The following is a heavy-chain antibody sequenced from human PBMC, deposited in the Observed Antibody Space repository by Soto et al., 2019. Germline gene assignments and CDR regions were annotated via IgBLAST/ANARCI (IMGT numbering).Heavy chain of an antibody. CDR1: GGSISSGDYY. CDR3: ARDGSGYDPFDY. J-gene: IGHJ4*02. D-gene: IGHD5-12*01. V-gene: IGHV4-30-4*01. Sequence: SETLSLTCTVSGGSISSGDYYWSWIRRPPGKGLEWIGYIYYSGSTYYNPSLKSRVTISVDTSKNQFSLKLSSVTAADTAVYYCARDGSGYDPFDYWGQGTLVTVSS. CDR2: IYYSGST.